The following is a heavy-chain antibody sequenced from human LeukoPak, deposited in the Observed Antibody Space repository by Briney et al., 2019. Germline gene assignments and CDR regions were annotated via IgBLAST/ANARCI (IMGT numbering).Heavy chain of an antibody. D-gene: IGHD3-22*01. Sequence: GGSLRLSCAASGFTVSSNYMSWVRQAPGKGLEWVSVIYSGGSTYYADSVKGRFTISRDNSKNTLYLQMNSLRAEDTAVYYCARGGYYDSSGLDYWGQGTLVTVSS. CDR2: IYSGGST. CDR3: ARGGYYDSSGLDY. J-gene: IGHJ4*02. V-gene: IGHV3-66*01. CDR1: GFTVSSNY.